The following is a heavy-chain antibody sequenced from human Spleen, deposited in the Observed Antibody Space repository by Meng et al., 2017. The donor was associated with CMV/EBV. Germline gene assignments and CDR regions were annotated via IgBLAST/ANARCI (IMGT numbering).Heavy chain of an antibody. CDR3: ARVSVLGGTYDGDYYGMDV. D-gene: IGHD1-26*01. Sequence: GESLKISCAASGFTFSSYWMSWVRQAPGKGLEWVANIKQDGSEKYYVDSVKGRFTISRDNAKNSLYLQMNSLRAEDTAVYYCARVSVLGGTYDGDYYGMDVWGQGTTVTVSS. CDR2: IKQDGSEK. V-gene: IGHV3-7*01. J-gene: IGHJ6*02. CDR1: GFTFSSYW.